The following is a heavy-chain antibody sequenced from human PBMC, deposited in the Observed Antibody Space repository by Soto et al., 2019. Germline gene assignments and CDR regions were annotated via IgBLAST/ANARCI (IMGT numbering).Heavy chain of an antibody. Sequence: SVKVSCKASGGTFSSYAISWVRQAPGQGLEWMGGIIPIFGTANYAQKFQGRVTITADESTSTAYMELSSLRSEDTAVYYCARASDFWSGYYNAYYYGMDVWGQGTTGTVSS. CDR1: GGTFSSYA. J-gene: IGHJ6*02. CDR3: ARASDFWSGYYNAYYYGMDV. D-gene: IGHD3-3*01. V-gene: IGHV1-69*13. CDR2: IIPIFGTA.